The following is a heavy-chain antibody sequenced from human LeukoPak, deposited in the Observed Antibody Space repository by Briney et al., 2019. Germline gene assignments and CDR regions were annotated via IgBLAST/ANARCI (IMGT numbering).Heavy chain of an antibody. CDR1: GFTFSNSY. Sequence: GGSLRLSCAASGFTFSNSYMSWVRQAPGKGREWVSPIYPSGNIYYADSVKGRFTISRDNSKNTLFLQMNSLRAEDTAIYYCARTFRSGDGYKVGYFDYWGQGTLVTVSS. CDR3: ARTFRSGDGYKVGYFDY. CDR2: IYPSGNI. D-gene: IGHD5-24*01. J-gene: IGHJ4*02. V-gene: IGHV3-53*01.